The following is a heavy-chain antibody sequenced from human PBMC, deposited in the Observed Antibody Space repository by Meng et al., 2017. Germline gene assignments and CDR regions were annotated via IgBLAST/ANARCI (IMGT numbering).Heavy chain of an antibody. D-gene: IGHD1-26*01. J-gene: IGHJ3*02. CDR2: IYTSGST. CDR3: ARVIYGGSYFPAAFDI. Sequence: LRLSCTVSGGSISSGSYYWSWIRQPAGKGLEWIGRIYTSGSTNYNPSLKSRVTISVDTSKNQFSLKLSSVTAADTAVYYCARVIYGGSYFPAAFDIWGQGTMVTVSS. CDR1: GGSISSGSYY. V-gene: IGHV4-61*02.